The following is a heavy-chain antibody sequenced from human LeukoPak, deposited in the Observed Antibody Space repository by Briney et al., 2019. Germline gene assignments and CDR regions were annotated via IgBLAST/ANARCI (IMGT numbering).Heavy chain of an antibody. CDR2: ISYDGSNK. D-gene: IGHD1-1*01. CDR1: GFTFSSYA. J-gene: IGHJ4*02. V-gene: IGHV3-30-3*01. Sequence: GGSLRLSCAASGFTFSSYAMSWVRQAPGKGLEWVAVISYDGSNKYYADSVKGRFTISRDNSKNTLYLQMNSLRAEDTAVYYCARESRGTHDYWGQGTLVTVSS. CDR3: ARESRGTHDY.